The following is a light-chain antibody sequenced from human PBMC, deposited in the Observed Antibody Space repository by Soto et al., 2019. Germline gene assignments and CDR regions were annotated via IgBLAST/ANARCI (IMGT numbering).Light chain of an antibody. Sequence: EIVWTQSPGTLSLSPGERATLSCRARQSVSSSYLAWYQQKTGQAPRLLIYGASSRATGIPDRFSGSGSGTHFTLTISRLESEDFAVYYCQQYGSSPLYTFGQGTKLEIK. J-gene: IGKJ2*01. CDR3: QQYGSSPLYT. V-gene: IGKV3-20*01. CDR1: QSVSSSY. CDR2: GAS.